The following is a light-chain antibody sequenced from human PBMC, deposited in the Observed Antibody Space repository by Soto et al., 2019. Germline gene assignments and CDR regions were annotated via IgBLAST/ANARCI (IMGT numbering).Light chain of an antibody. Sequence: EVVLTQSPGTLSLSPGERATLSCRASQTFRSNSLAWYQQKPGQAPRLLIYGASSRATGIPDRFSGSGSGTDFSLTISRVDPEDLAVYYCQQYDSSPRTFGQGTKLEIK. CDR2: GAS. CDR3: QQYDSSPRT. CDR1: QTFRSNS. V-gene: IGKV3-20*01. J-gene: IGKJ2*01.